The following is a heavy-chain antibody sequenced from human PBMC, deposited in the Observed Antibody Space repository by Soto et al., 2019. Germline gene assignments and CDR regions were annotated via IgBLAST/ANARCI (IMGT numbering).Heavy chain of an antibody. CDR1: GYTFTSYD. CDR2: MNPNSGNT. J-gene: IGHJ4*02. V-gene: IGHV1-8*01. CDR3: AREKSRYYNY. Sequence: QVQLVQSGAEVKKPGASVKVSCKASGYTFTSYDINWVRQATGQGLEWMGWMNPNSGNTGYAQKFQDRVTMTRNTSISTAYMELSSQRYENTPVYYCAREKSRYYNYWGQGTLVTVSS.